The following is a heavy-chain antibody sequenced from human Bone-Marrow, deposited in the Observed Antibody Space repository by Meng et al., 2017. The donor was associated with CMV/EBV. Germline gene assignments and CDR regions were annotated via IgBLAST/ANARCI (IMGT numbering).Heavy chain of an antibody. CDR2: IYYSGST. J-gene: IGHJ6*02. CDR3: ARVRIPVALYGMDV. CDR1: GGSISSYY. V-gene: IGHV4-59*01. Sequence: LRLSCTVSGGSISSYYWSWIRQPPGKGLEWIGYIYYSGSTNYNPSLKSRVTISVDTSKNQFSLKLSSVTAADTAVYYCARVRIPVALYGMDVWGQGTTVTVSS. D-gene: IGHD2-15*01.